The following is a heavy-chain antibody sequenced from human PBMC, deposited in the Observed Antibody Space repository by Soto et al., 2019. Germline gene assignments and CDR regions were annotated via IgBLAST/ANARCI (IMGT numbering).Heavy chain of an antibody. CDR1: GYTFTSYG. D-gene: IGHD3-10*01. CDR2: ISTFNSDA. Sequence: QVQLVQSGPEVKKPGASVKVSCKASGYTFTSYGISWVRQAPGQGLEWMGWISTFNSDANYAQEFRGRVPMTTDTSTNTAYMELRSLRADDTAVYYCVRDFFPSGSSYIDTFDIWGQGTTVTVSS. V-gene: IGHV1-18*01. CDR3: VRDFFPSGSSYIDTFDI. J-gene: IGHJ3*02.